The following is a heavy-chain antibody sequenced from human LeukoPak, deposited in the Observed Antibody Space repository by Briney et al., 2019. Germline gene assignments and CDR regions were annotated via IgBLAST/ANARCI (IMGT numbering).Heavy chain of an antibody. V-gene: IGHV4-4*07. Sequence: SETLSLTCTVSGGPISSYYWSWIRQPAGKGLEWIGRIYTSGSTNYNPSLKSRVTMSVDTSKNQFSLKLSSVTAADTAVYYCARGSAVAGTFDYWGQGTLVTVSS. D-gene: IGHD6-19*01. J-gene: IGHJ4*02. CDR1: GGPISSYY. CDR2: IYTSGST. CDR3: ARGSAVAGTFDY.